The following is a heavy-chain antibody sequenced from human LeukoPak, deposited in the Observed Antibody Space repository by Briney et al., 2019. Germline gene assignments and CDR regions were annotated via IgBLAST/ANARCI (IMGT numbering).Heavy chain of an antibody. CDR1: GFTFSSYA. J-gene: IGHJ6*03. D-gene: IGHD1-7*01. Sequence: GGSLRLSCAASGFTFSSYAMSWVRQAPGKGLEWVSAISGSGGSTYYADSVKGRFTISRDNSKNTLYLQMNGLRAEDTAVYYCAKGRNYPTGYYYMDVWGKGTTVTVSS. CDR2: ISGSGGST. CDR3: AKGRNYPTGYYYMDV. V-gene: IGHV3-23*01.